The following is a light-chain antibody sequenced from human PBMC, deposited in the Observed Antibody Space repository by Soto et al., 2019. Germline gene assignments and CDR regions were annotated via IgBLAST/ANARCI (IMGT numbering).Light chain of an antibody. CDR1: QNINRK. CDR2: DAS. CDR3: QQHNDYKS. J-gene: IGKJ1*01. V-gene: IGKV1-5*01. Sequence: DTQMTQSPSTLSASVGDRVTITCRASQNINRKLAWYQQKPGKAPKVLIYDASSLESGVPSRFSGSGSGTEFTLTISSLQPDDFATYHCQQHNDYKSFGQGTKVDIK.